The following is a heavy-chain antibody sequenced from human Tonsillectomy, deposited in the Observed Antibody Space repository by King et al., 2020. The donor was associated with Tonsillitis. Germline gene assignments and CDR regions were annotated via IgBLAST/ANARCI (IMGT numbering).Heavy chain of an antibody. CDR1: GYTFTSYY. CDR3: AREGGSNTVEKGFDP. CDR2: INPSGGST. D-gene: IGHD1-26*01. V-gene: IGHV1-46*01. J-gene: IGHJ5*02. Sequence: QLVQSGAEVKKPGASVKVSCKASGYTFTSYYMHWVRQAPGQGLEWMGIINPSGGSTSYAQKFQGRVTMTRDTSTSTVYMELSSLRSEDTAVYYCAREGGSNTVEKGFDPWAREPWSPSPQ.